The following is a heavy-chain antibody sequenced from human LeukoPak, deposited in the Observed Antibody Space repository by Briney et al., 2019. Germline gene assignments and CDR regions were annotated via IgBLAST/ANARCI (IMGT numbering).Heavy chain of an antibody. V-gene: IGHV3-9*03. CDR2: ISWNSGSI. Sequence: PGGSLRLSCAASGSTLDDYAMHWVRQAPGKGLEWVSGISWNSGSIGYADSVKGRFTISRDNAKNSLYLQMNSLRAEDMALYYCAKVSSSSDAFDIWGQGTMVTVSS. J-gene: IGHJ3*02. CDR1: GSTLDDYA. D-gene: IGHD6-13*01. CDR3: AKVSSSSDAFDI.